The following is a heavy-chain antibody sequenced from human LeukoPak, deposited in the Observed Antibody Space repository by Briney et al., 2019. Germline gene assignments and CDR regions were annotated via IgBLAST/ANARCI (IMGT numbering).Heavy chain of an antibody. V-gene: IGHV1-2*02. Sequence: ASVKVSCKASGYTFTGYYMHWVRQAPGQGLEWMGWINPNSGGTNYAQKFQGRVTMTRDTSISTAYMELSRLTSDDTAVYYCARDGYDSSGHRYYFDYWGQGTLVTGSS. CDR1: GYTFTGYY. D-gene: IGHD3-22*01. CDR3: ARDGYDSSGHRYYFDY. CDR2: INPNSGGT. J-gene: IGHJ4*02.